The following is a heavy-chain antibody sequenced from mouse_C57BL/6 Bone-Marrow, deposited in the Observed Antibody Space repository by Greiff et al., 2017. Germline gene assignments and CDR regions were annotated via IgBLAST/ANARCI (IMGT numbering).Heavy chain of an antibody. CDR3: ARDWDYFDD. D-gene: IGHD4-1*01. V-gene: IGHV1-80*01. CDR1: GYAFTTYW. CDR2: IYPGDGDT. J-gene: IGHJ2*01. Sequence: QVQLQQSGAELVKPGASVTISCKVSGYAFTTYWMNWVKQRPGQGLEWIGKIYPGDGDTNSNGKFKGKATLTADKSSSTVYMQLRSLTSEDSAVYFCARDWDYFDDWGQGTTLTVSS.